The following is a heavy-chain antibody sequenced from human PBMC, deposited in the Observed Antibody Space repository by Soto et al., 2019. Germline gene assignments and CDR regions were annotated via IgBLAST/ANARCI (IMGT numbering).Heavy chain of an antibody. CDR1: GYSFTRYG. Sequence: QVQLVQSGAEVKKPGASVKVSCKASGYSFTRYGISWVRQAPGQGLEWMGWISGYNANTNYPENLQARVTMTTDTSTSTAYMEVRNLISDDTAVYYCARMGDVPYYYYGLDVWGQGTTVTVSS. J-gene: IGHJ6*02. V-gene: IGHV1-18*01. D-gene: IGHD3-16*01. CDR2: ISGYNANT. CDR3: ARMGDVPYYYYGLDV.